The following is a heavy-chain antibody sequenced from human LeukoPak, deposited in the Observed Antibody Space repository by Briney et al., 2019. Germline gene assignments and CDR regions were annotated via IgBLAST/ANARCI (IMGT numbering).Heavy chain of an antibody. CDR1: RFGFSNSW. Sequence: GGSLRLSCAASRFGFSNSWMHWVRQTPGKGLEWVSSIRGDGGDTTYADSVKGRFTISRDNAKNTLYLQMNSLRADDTAVYYCAAEHDGFDIWGQGTMVTVSS. J-gene: IGHJ3*02. CDR3: AAEHDGFDI. CDR2: IRGDGGDT. V-gene: IGHV3-74*01.